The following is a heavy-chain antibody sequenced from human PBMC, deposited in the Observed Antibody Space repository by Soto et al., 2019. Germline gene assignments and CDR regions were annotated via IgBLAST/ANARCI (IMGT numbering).Heavy chain of an antibody. D-gene: IGHD6-19*01. CDR1: GGSISSGDYY. CDR2: IYYSGST. V-gene: IGHV4-30-4*01. J-gene: IGHJ4*02. Sequence: PSETLSLTCTVSGGSISSGDYYWSWIRQPPGKGLEWIGYIYYSGSTYYNPSLKSRVTISVDRSKNQFSLKLSSVTAADTAVYYCARADLIAVAGTYFDYWGQGTLVTVSS. CDR3: ARADLIAVAGTYFDY.